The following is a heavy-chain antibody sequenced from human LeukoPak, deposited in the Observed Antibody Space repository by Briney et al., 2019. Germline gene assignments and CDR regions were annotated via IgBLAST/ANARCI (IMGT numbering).Heavy chain of an antibody. CDR3: ARDAEVVPAAIDYFDY. D-gene: IGHD2-2*02. V-gene: IGHV3-7*01. CDR1: GFTFSSYW. J-gene: IGHJ4*02. CDR2: IKQDGSEK. Sequence: PGGSLRLSCAASGFTFSSYWMSWVRQAPGKGLEWVANIKQDGSEKYYVDSVEGRFTISRDNAKNSLYLQMYSLRAEDTAVYYCARDAEVVPAAIDYFDYWGQGTLVTVSS.